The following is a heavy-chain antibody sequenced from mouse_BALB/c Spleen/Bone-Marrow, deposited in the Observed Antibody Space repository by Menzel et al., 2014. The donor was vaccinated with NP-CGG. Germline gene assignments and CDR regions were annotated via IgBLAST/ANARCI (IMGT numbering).Heavy chain of an antibody. J-gene: IGHJ4*01. CDR2: IWRGGST. V-gene: IGHV2-5-1*01. CDR1: GFSFISYG. D-gene: IGHD2-3*01. Sequence: QVHVKQSGPSLVQPSQSLSITCTVSGFSFISYGVHWVRQSPGKGLEWLGVIWRGGSTNYNAAFMSRLSITKDNSKSQVFIKMNSLQADDTAIYYCAIDGYYAMDYWGQGTSVTVSS. CDR3: AIDGYYAMDY.